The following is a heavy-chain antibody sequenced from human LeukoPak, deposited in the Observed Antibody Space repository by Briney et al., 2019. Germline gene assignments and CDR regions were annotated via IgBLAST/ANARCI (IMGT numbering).Heavy chain of an antibody. D-gene: IGHD3-22*01. V-gene: IGHV4-30-2*01. CDR1: GASVSSIGYS. CDR3: ARNSYYDNSGEGAFDI. CDR2: IYQSGSA. Sequence: SETLSLTCGVSGASVSSIGYSWSWIRQPPGRGLEWIGFIYQSGSASYNPSLQSRVTISIDKSRNQFSLNLSSVTAADTAVYYCARNSYYDNSGEGAFDIWGQGTMVTVSS. J-gene: IGHJ3*02.